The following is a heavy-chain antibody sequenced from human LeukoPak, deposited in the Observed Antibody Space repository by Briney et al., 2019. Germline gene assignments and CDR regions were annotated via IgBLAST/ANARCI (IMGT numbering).Heavy chain of an antibody. J-gene: IGHJ4*02. CDR2: IYHSGST. V-gene: IGHV4-38-2*01. D-gene: IGHD6-13*01. CDR1: GYSISRGYS. Sequence: PSETLSLTCAVSGYSISRGYSWGWIRQPPGKGLEWIGNIYHSGSTNYNPSLKSRVTISVDTSKNQFSLKLSSVTAADTAVYYCARVAAAGMIWGQGTLVTVSS. CDR3: ARVAAAGMI.